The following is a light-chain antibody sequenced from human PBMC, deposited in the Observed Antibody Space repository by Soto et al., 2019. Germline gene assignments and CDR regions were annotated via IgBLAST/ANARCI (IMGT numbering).Light chain of an antibody. CDR1: GSNIGSYNF. Sequence: QSALTQPASVSGSRGQSITISCTGTGSNIGSYNFVSWYRQYPGKAPELIIYEVSQRPSTFFNRFSGSKSGNTASLTVSGLQSDDEADYYCCSYAGNNTLVFGGGTKVTVL. CDR3: CSYAGNNTLV. CDR2: EVS. J-gene: IGLJ3*02. V-gene: IGLV2-23*02.